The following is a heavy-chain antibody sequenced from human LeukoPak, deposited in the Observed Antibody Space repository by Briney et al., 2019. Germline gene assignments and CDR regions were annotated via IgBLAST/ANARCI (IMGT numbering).Heavy chain of an antibody. D-gene: IGHD3-3*01. V-gene: IGHV3-30*04. CDR2: ISYDGSNK. Sequence: GRSLRLSCAASGFILSSYAMHWVRQAPGKGLEWVAVISYDGSNKCYADSVKGRFTISRDNSKNTLYLQMNSLRAEDTAVYYCASEIIFGSFDYWGQGTLVTVSS. CDR3: ASEIIFGSFDY. CDR1: GFILSSYA. J-gene: IGHJ4*02.